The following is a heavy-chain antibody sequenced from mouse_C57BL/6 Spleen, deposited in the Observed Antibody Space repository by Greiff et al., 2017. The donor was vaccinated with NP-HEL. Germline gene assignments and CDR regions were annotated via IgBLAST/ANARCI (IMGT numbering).Heavy chain of an antibody. V-gene: IGHV5-9-1*02. CDR1: GFTFSSYA. J-gene: IGHJ3*01. CDR2: ISSGGDYI. D-gene: IGHD1-1*01. Sequence: EVQRVESGEGLVKPGGSLKLSCAASGFTFSSYAMSWVRQTPEKRLEWVAYISSGGDYIYYADTVKGRFTISRDNARNTLYLQMSSLKSEDTAMYYCTRAYYYGSRTGFAYWGQGTLVTVSA. CDR3: TRAYYYGSRTGFAY.